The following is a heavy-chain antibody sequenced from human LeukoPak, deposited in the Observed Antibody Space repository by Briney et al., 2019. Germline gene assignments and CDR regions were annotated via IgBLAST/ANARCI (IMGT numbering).Heavy chain of an antibody. CDR2: INPNSGGT. CDR1: GYTFTVYY. V-gene: IGHV1-2*02. CDR3: ARDRWMITLGCVYYCDY. D-gene: IGHD3-16*01. Sequence: GGSVKVSSKASGYTFTVYYVHGVAQAPGQGLAWMGWINPNSGGTNYAQKFQGRVTMTRDTSLSTAYMELSRPRSDDTAVYYCARDRWMITLGCVYYCDYWGQGTPGTGSS. J-gene: IGHJ4*02.